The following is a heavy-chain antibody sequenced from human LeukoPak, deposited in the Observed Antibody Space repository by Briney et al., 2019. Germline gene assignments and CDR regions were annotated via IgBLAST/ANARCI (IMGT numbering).Heavy chain of an antibody. CDR1: GFTFTSYA. D-gene: IGHD3-16*01. CDR2: ISGRDGST. Sequence: GGSLRLSCTASGFTFTSYAMSWVRQAPGKGLEWVSAISGRDGSTYYADSVKGRFTISRDNSKNTLYLQMNSLRAEDTAVYYCAKSGGVRFDPWGQGTLVTVSS. J-gene: IGHJ5*02. CDR3: AKSGGVRFDP. V-gene: IGHV3-23*01.